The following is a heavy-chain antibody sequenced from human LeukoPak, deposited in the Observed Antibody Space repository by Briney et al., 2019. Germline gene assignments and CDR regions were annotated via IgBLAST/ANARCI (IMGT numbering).Heavy chain of an antibody. J-gene: IGHJ4*02. CDR2: IIPIFGTA. D-gene: IGHD3-22*01. CDR1: GGTFSSYA. Sequence: SVKVSCKASGGTFSSYAISWVRQAPGQGLEWMGRIIPIFGTANYVQKFQGRVTITTDESTSTAYMELSSLRSEDTAVYYCAREVGGAYYYDSSGYYYFDYWGQGTLVTVSS. V-gene: IGHV1-69*05. CDR3: AREVGGAYYYDSSGYYYFDY.